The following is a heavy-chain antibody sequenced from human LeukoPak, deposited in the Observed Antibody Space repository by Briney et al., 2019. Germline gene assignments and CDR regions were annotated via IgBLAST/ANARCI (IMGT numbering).Heavy chain of an antibody. V-gene: IGHV4-59*08. CDR3: ARHSTWELRLDY. CDR1: GGPNRNYY. J-gene: IGHJ4*02. D-gene: IGHD1-26*01. Sequence: PSDTVSLMRTVSGGPNRNYYWSCIPHPPGRARVWIGYIYYSRSTNNNPSLKSRVTISVDTSKNQVSLKLSSVTAADTAVYYCARHSTWELRLDYWGQGTLVTVSS. CDR2: IYYSRST.